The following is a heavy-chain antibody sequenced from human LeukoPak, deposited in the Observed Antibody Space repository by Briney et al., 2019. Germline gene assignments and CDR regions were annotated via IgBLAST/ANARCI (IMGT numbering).Heavy chain of an antibody. Sequence: ASVKVSCKVSGYTLTELSMHWVRQAPGEGLEWMGGFDPEDGETIYAQKFQGRVTMTVDTSTNSAYMDLRSLTSDDTAVYYCTRDDGYSYRKGVDHFAYWGQGTLVTVSS. V-gene: IGHV1-24*01. CDR1: GYTLTELS. J-gene: IGHJ4*02. D-gene: IGHD5-18*01. CDR3: TRDDGYSYRKGVDHFAY. CDR2: FDPEDGET.